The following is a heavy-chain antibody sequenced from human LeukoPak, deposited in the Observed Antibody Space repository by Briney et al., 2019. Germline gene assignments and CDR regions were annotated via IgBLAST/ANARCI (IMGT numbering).Heavy chain of an antibody. CDR3: ARTTSFTASGYDY. J-gene: IGHJ4*02. CDR1: GYTFTNYH. Sequence: GASVKVSCKASGYTFTNYHISWVRQATGQGLEWMGWINPNNGDSGFAQKFQGRVTITRDTAMTNAYMELSSLTSEDTAIYFCARTTSFTASGYDYWGQGTLVTVSS. V-gene: IGHV1-8*03. CDR2: INPNNGDS. D-gene: IGHD6-25*01.